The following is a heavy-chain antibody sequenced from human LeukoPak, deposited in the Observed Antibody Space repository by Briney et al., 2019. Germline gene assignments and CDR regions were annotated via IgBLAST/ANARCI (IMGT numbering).Heavy chain of an antibody. D-gene: IGHD3-10*01. J-gene: IGHJ6*02. CDR2: MNPNSGNT. Sequence: ASVKVSCKASGYTFTSYDINWVRQATGQGLEWMGWMNPNSGNTGYAQKFQGRVTMTRNTSISTAYMELSSLRSEDAAVYYCARRGKGALLWFGELFNGMDVWGQGTTVTVSS. CDR1: GYTFTSYD. V-gene: IGHV1-8*01. CDR3: ARRGKGALLWFGELFNGMDV.